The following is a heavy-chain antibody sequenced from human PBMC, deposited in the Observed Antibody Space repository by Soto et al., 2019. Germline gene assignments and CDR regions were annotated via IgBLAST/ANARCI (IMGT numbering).Heavy chain of an antibody. D-gene: IGHD3-3*01. V-gene: IGHV3-21*01. J-gene: IGHJ6*02. CDR1: GFPCDSYS. Sequence: GGSLRLSCAVSGFPCDSYSMSWVRQAPGQGLEWLASLSSGSFYIFHADSIRGRFTISRDDAKNLLFLQMNSLTIEDTATYYCAREANTIYAPHGLDVWGQGTAVTVSS. CDR2: LSSGSFYI. CDR3: AREANTIYAPHGLDV.